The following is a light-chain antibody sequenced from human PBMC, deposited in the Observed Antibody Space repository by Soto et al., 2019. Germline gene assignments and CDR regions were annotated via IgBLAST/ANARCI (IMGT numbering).Light chain of an antibody. CDR3: QQYTNWPSWT. V-gene: IGKV3-15*01. J-gene: IGKJ1*01. Sequence: EKVMTQSPATLSMSPGERATLSCRASQSVGSFLAWYQQKPGQAPRLLIYGASTRATGIPARFSGSGSGTEFTLTISSLQSEDFAVYYCQQYTNWPSWTFGQVTKVE. CDR2: GAS. CDR1: QSVGSF.